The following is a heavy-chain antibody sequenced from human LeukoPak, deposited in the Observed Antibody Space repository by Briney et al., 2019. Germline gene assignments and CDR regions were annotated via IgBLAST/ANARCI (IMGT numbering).Heavy chain of an antibody. Sequence: AGSLTRYCSASGFTDSNNYMGWVRQAPGLGLDWVSVIYSVGRTFYADSVKGRFTISRDNSKNTLYLQMNSLRAEDTAVYYCARDIGFGFDYWGQGTLVTVSS. CDR1: GFTDSNNY. CDR3: ARDIGFGFDY. V-gene: IGHV3-53*01. CDR2: IYSVGRT. D-gene: IGHD3-16*01. J-gene: IGHJ4*02.